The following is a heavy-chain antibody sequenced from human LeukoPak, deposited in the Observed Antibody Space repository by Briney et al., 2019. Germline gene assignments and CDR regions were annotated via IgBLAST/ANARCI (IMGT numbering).Heavy chain of an antibody. J-gene: IGHJ4*02. CDR3: AKDMGYYDSSGYSALFDY. V-gene: IGHV3-9*01. Sequence: PGGSLRLSCAASGFTFSSYAMSWVRQAPGKGLEWVSGISWNSGSIGYADSVKGRFTISRDNAKNSLYLQMNSLRAEDTALYYCAKDMGYYDSSGYSALFDYWGQGTLVTVSS. CDR1: GFTFSSYA. D-gene: IGHD3-22*01. CDR2: ISWNSGSI.